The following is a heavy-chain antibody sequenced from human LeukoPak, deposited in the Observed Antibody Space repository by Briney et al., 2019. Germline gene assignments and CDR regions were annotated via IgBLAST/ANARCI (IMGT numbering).Heavy chain of an antibody. CDR3: ARHYYDNSGYYYAFDI. V-gene: IGHV3-11*03. CDR2: ITNSGSNS. CDR1: GFTFSDYY. J-gene: IGHJ3*02. D-gene: IGHD3-22*01. Sequence: GGSLRLSCAASGFTFSDYYMTWIRQAPGNGLGWVSYITNSGSNSNYADSVKGRFTISRDNAKNSLYLQMTSLRAEDTAVYFCARHYYDNSGYYYAFDIWGQGTMVTVSS.